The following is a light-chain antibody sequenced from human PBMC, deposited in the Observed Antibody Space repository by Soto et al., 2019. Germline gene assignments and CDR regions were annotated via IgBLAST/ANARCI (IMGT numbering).Light chain of an antibody. Sequence: QSVLTQPPSASGTTGQRVTISFSGSSSNIGSNYVYWYQQLPGTAPKLLIYRNNQRPSGVPDRFSGSKSGTSASLAISGLRSEDEADYYCAAWDDSLSGYVFGTRTKLTVL. V-gene: IGLV1-47*01. CDR3: AAWDDSLSGYV. CDR2: RNN. J-gene: IGLJ1*01. CDR1: SSNIGSNY.